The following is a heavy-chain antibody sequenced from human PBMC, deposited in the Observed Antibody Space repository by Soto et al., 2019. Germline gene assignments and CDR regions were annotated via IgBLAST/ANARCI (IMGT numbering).Heavy chain of an antibody. CDR2: IPSKTNTYAT. CDR3: TRPHLDVPVASAIDY. CDR1: GFTFSGST. V-gene: IGHV3-73*02. D-gene: IGHD6-19*01. J-gene: IGHJ4*02. Sequence: EVQLVESGGGLVQPGGSLKLSCAASGFTFSGSTIHWVRQTSGKGLEWDGRIPSKTNTYATAYAASVKGRFTISRDDSKNTAYLQMNSLKTEDTAVYYCTRPHLDVPVASAIDYWGQGTLVTVSS.